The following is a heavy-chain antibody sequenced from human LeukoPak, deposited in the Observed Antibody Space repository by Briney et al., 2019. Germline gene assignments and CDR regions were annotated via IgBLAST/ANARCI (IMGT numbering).Heavy chain of an antibody. CDR3: ARAQSRYSGYDSFPFDS. Sequence: GGSLRLSCAASGFIVSSNYMSWVRQAPGKGLDWVSIIYDGGNTYYADSVKGRFTISRDRSKNTLYPQMNSLRAEDTAVYYCARAQSRYSGYDSFPFDSWGQGTLVTVSS. CDR1: GFIVSSNY. D-gene: IGHD5-12*01. J-gene: IGHJ4*02. V-gene: IGHV3-53*01. CDR2: IYDGGNT.